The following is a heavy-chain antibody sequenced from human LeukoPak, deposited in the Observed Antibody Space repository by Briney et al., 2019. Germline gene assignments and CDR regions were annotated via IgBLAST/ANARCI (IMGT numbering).Heavy chain of an antibody. CDR3: ARGARPATTYYYYYYMDV. V-gene: IGHV3-74*01. D-gene: IGHD1-26*01. CDR1: GFTFSSYW. J-gene: IGHJ6*03. CDR2: INSDGSST. Sequence: GGSLRLSCAASGFTFSSYWMHWVRQAPGKGLVWDSRINSDGSSTSYADSVKGRFTISRDNAKNTLYLQMNSLRAEDTAVYYCARGARPATTYYYYYYMDVWGKRTTVTVSS.